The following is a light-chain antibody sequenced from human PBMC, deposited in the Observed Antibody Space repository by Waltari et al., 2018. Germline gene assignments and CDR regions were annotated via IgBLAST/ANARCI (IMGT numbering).Light chain of an antibody. J-gene: IGKJ1*01. CDR2: WAS. Sequence: DIVMTQSPDSLAVSLGERATINCKSSQSVLYSSKNKNYLAWYQQKPGQPPKLLMYWASTRESGVPDRFSGSGSGTDFTLTISSLQAEDVAVYYCQQYYSTPRTFDQGTKVEIK. V-gene: IGKV4-1*01. CDR3: QQYYSTPRT. CDR1: QSVLYSSKNKNY.